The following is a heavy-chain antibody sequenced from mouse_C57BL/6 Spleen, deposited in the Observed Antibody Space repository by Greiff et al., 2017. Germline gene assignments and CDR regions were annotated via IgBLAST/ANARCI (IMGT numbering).Heavy chain of an antibody. D-gene: IGHD2-4*01. CDR1: GYKFPDYN. CDR3: ASWGDYHPFDY. J-gene: IGHJ2*01. V-gene: IGHV1-22*01. CDR2: INPNNGGT. Sequence: VQLQQSGPELVKPGASVKMSCKASGYKFPDYNMHWVKQSHGKSLEWIGYINPNNGGTSYNQKFKGKATLTVNKTSSTAYMELRRLTSEDAAVYYCASWGDYHPFDYWGQGTTRTVSS.